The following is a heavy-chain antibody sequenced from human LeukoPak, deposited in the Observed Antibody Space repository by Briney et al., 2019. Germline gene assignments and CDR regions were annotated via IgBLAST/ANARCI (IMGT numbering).Heavy chain of an antibody. CDR3: ARARQATTFGVVIPYYFDY. CDR2: ISAYNGNT. V-gene: IGHV1-18*01. CDR1: GYTFTSYG. Sequence: ASVKVSCKASGYTFTSYGISWVRQAPGQGLEWMGWISAYNGNTNYAQKLQGRVTMTTDTSTSTAYMELRSLRSDDTAVYYCARARQATTFGVVIPYYFDYWGQGTLVTVSS. D-gene: IGHD3-3*01. J-gene: IGHJ4*02.